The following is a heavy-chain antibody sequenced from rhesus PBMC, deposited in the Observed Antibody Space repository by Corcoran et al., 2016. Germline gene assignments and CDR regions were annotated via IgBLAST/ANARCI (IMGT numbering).Heavy chain of an antibody. D-gene: IGHD6-13*01. J-gene: IGHJ5-1*01. Sequence: QVQLQESGPGLVKPLETLSLTCAVSGGSLSSNYWSWIRPAPGKGLEGIGYIYGSGSSTNYNPSLKSRVTLSVDTSKNQLSLKLSSVTAADTAVYYCARREGGYSSWSWHRFDVWGPGVLVTVSS. CDR2: IYGSGSST. CDR3: ARREGGYSSWSWHRFDV. V-gene: IGHV4S11*01. CDR1: GGSLSSNY.